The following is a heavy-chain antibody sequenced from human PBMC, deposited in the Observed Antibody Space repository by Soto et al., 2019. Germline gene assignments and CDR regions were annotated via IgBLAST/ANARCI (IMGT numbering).Heavy chain of an antibody. CDR2: IYPGDSDT. J-gene: IGHJ4*02. V-gene: IGHV5-51*01. CDR3: ARHALVPFDY. CDR1: GYSFTSYW. Sequence: GESLKISCKGSGYSFTSYWIGWVRQMPGKGLEWMGVIYPGDSDTIYSPSFQGRVTISADKSINTAYLQWSSLKASDTAMYYCARHALVPFDYWGQGTLVTVSS.